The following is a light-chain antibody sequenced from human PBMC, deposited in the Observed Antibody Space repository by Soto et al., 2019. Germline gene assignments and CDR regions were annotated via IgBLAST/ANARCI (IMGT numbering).Light chain of an antibody. Sequence: DIVLTQTPLYSPVTLGQPASISCRSSQSLVHSAGNTYFHWLQQRPGQTPRLLIYKISKRFPGVPDRFSGSGAGTDFTLKISRVEAEDVGVYYCMQATQSYTFGQGTKLEIK. CDR3: MQATQSYT. CDR2: KIS. V-gene: IGKV2-24*01. J-gene: IGKJ2*01. CDR1: QSLVHSAGNTY.